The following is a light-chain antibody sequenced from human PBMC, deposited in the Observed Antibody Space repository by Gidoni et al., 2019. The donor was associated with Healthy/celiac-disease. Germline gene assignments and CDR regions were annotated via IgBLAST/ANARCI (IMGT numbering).Light chain of an antibody. CDR2: KAS. V-gene: IGKV1-5*03. CDR3: QQYNSYPWT. Sequence: DIQMTQSPSTLSASVGDRVTITCRASQSISSWLAWYQQKPGKAPKLLIYKASSLESGVPSRFSGSGSVTDFTLTISSLQPDDFATYYCQQYNSYPWTFGQXTKVEIK. J-gene: IGKJ1*01. CDR1: QSISSW.